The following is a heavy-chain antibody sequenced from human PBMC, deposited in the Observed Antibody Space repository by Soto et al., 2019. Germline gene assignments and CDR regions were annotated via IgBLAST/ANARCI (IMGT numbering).Heavy chain of an antibody. V-gene: IGHV4-39*01. CDR3: ARVYSSGWFGGNWFDP. D-gene: IGHD6-19*01. CDR2: IYYSGST. Sequence: PSETLSLTCTVSGGSISSSSYYWGWIRQPPGKGLEWIGSIYYSGSTYYNPSLKSRVTISVDTSKNQFSLKLSSVTAADTAVYFFARVYSSGWFGGNWFDPWGKGTLVTVSS. J-gene: IGHJ5*02. CDR1: GGSISSSSYY.